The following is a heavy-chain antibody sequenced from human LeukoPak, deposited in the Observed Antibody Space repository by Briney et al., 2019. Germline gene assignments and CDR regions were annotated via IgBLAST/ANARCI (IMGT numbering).Heavy chain of an antibody. CDR3: ARDMGTTSAFDP. Sequence: SETLSLTCTVSGGSISSGSYYWNWIRQPAGRGLEWIGRIYTSGTTNYNPSLKSRVTISVDTSKNQFSLKLSSVTAADTAVYYCARDMGTTSAFDPWGQGTLVTVSS. J-gene: IGHJ5*02. CDR2: IYTSGTT. CDR1: GGSISSGSYY. D-gene: IGHD2-2*01. V-gene: IGHV4-61*02.